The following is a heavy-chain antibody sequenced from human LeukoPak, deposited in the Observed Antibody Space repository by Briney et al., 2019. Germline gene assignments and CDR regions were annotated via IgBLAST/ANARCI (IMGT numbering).Heavy chain of an antibody. Sequence: GGSLRLSCAASGFPFNTYGMHWVRQAPGKGLEWVSTLSSTGTTFYAGSVEGRFTISRANSENTLYLQMDSLRAADTALYYCARVGYSSSWFFFNFWGQGTLVTVSS. CDR2: LSSTGTT. D-gene: IGHD6-13*01. CDR1: GFPFNTYG. CDR3: ARVGYSSSWFFFNF. J-gene: IGHJ4*02. V-gene: IGHV3-69-1*01.